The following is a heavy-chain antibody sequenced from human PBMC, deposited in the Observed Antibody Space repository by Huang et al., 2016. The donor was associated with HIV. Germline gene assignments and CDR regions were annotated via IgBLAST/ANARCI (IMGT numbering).Heavy chain of an antibody. CDR3: ARHERWAMVRGVPQWGFDY. V-gene: IGHV4-39*01. CDR1: GGSISSSSYY. CDR2: IYYSGST. Sequence: QLQLQESGPGLVKPSETLSLTCTVSGGSISSSSYYWGWIRQPPGKGLEWIGIIYYSGSTYYNPSLKGRVTISVDTSKNQFSLKLSSVTAADTAVYYCARHERWAMVRGVPQWGFDYWGQGTLVTVSS. J-gene: IGHJ4*02. D-gene: IGHD3-10*01.